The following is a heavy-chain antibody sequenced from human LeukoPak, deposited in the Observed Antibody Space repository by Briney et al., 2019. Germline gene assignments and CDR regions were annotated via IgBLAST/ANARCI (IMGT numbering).Heavy chain of an antibody. CDR3: ARLLWFGGFFQH. CDR2: IKQDGSEK. CDR1: GFTFSSYW. D-gene: IGHD3-10*01. V-gene: IGHV3-7*05. J-gene: IGHJ1*01. Sequence: PGGSLRLSCVASGFTFSSYWMSWVRQAPGKGLEWVANIKQDGSEKYYVDSVKGRFTISRDNAKNSLYLQMNSLRAEDTAVYYCARLLWFGGFFQHWGQGTLVTVSS.